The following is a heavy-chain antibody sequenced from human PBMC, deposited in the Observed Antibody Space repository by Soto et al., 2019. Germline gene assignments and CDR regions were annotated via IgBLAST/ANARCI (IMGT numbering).Heavy chain of an antibody. CDR2: IYSGGST. J-gene: IGHJ3*02. D-gene: IGHD2-2*01. V-gene: IGHV3-53*04. CDR3: ARVVVDPEGRRGAFDI. Sequence: EVQLVESGGGLVQPGGSLRLSCAASGFTVSSNYMSWVRQAPGKGLEWVSVIYSGGSTYYADSVKGRFTISRHNSKNTLYLQMNSLRAEDTAVYYCARVVVDPEGRRGAFDIWGQGTMVTVSS. CDR1: GFTVSSNY.